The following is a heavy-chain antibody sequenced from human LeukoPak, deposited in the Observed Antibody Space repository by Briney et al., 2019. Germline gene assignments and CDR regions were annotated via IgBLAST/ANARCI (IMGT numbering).Heavy chain of an antibody. V-gene: IGHV3-53*01. Sequence: VRFLRLSCAASGFTVSSNYMSCVRQAPGKGLEWGSVIYSGGSTYYADSVKGRFTISRDNSKNTLYLQMNSLRAEDTAVYYCARAYGSYQPEYYFDYWGQGTLVTVSS. D-gene: IGHD1-26*01. CDR1: GFTVSSNY. J-gene: IGHJ4*02. CDR3: ARAYGSYQPEYYFDY. CDR2: IYSGGST.